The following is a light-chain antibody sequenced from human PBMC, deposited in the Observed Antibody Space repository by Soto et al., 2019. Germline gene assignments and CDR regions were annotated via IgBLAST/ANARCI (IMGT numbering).Light chain of an antibody. CDR1: SSDVGGYNY. V-gene: IGLV2-14*01. CDR2: DVS. Sequence: QSVLTQPAAVSGSPGQSITISCTGTSSDVGGYNYVSWYQQHPGKAPKLMIYDVSNRPSGVSNRLSGSKSGNTASLTISGLQAEDEADYYCSSYTSSSTGVFGTGTKATVL. CDR3: SSYTSSSTGV. J-gene: IGLJ1*01.